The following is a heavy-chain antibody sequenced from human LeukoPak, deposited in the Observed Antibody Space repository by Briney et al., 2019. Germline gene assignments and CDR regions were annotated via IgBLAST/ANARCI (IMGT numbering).Heavy chain of an antibody. V-gene: IGHV4-34*01. CDR1: GGSFSGYY. CDR3: ARARSPYGSGRVNWFDP. Sequence: SETLSLTCAVYGGSFSGYYWSWIRQPPGKGLEWIGEINHSGSTNYNPSLKSRVTISVDTSKNQFSLKLSSVTAADTAVYYCARARSPYGSGRVNWFDPWGQGTLVTVSS. J-gene: IGHJ5*02. D-gene: IGHD3-10*01. CDR2: INHSGST.